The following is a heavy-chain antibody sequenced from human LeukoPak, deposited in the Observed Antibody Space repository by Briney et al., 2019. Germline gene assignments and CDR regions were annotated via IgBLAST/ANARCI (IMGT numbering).Heavy chain of an antibody. D-gene: IGHD6-13*01. Sequence: GGSLRLSCSASGFTFSSYAMHWVRQAPGKGLEYVSAISSNGGSTYYADSVKGRFTISRDNSKNTLYLQMNTLRAEDTAVYYCARSDGIATAGPFDYWGQGTLVTVS. CDR3: ARSDGIATAGPFDY. V-gene: IGHV3-64*04. CDR2: ISSNGGST. J-gene: IGHJ4*02. CDR1: GFTFSSYA.